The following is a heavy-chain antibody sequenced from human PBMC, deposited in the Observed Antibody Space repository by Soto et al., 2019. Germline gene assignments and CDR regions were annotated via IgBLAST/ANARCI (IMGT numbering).Heavy chain of an antibody. V-gene: IGHV1-18*01. CDR3: ARDRLIAVTGLLRN. CDR2: ISAYDDKT. CDR1: GYPFTSYG. D-gene: IGHD6-19*01. J-gene: IGHJ4*02. Sequence: ASVKVSCKTSGYPFTSYGINCVRQAPGQRPEWMGWISAYDDKTIYSQKFQGRVTLTADTSTTTAYMELRGLRFDDTAVYYCARDRLIAVTGLLRNWGQGTLVTVSS.